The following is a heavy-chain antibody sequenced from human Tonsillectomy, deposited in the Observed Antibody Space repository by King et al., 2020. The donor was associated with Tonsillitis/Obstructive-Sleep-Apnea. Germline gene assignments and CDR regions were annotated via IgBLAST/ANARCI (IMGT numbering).Heavy chain of an antibody. D-gene: IGHD6-6*01. Sequence: VQLQESGPGLVKPSGTLSRTCAVSGGFIISSNWWSWVRQPPGKGLEWVGEIYHSGSNNYNPSLKSRLTISVEKTKNQFSLKLSSVPAAGTAVYYCARDLSSSLDYWGQGTLVTVSS. CDR1: GGFIISSNW. CDR3: ARDLSSSLDY. J-gene: IGHJ4*02. CDR2: IYHSGSN. V-gene: IGHV4-4*02.